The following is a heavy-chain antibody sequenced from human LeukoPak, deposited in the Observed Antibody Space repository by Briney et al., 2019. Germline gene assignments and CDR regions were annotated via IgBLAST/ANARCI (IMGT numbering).Heavy chain of an antibody. CDR3: AKTLRDLEWLTGELDV. CDR1: GFSFDNYA. J-gene: IGHJ6*02. V-gene: IGHV3-23*01. CDR2: IGGSGSDT. D-gene: IGHD3-3*01. Sequence: QAGGSLRLSCAASGFSFDNYAMSWVRQTPGKGLEWVSAIGGSGSDTSYTDSVKGRFTISRDNSESTLYLQMNSLRAEDTAVYHCAKTLRDLEWLTGELDVWGQGTAVTVSS.